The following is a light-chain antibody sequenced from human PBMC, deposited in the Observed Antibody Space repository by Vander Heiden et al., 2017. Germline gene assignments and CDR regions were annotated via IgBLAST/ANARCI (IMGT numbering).Light chain of an antibody. CDR1: SSDVGGYNY. V-gene: IGLV2-14*01. J-gene: IGLJ1*01. CDR3: SSYTSSSTLHYV. CDR2: EVS. Sequence: QSALTQPASVSGSPGQSITISCTGTSSDVGGYNYVSWYQQHPGKAPNLMIYEVSNRPSGVSNRFSGSKSGNTASLTISGLQAEDEADYYCSSYTSSSTLHYVFGTGTKVTVL.